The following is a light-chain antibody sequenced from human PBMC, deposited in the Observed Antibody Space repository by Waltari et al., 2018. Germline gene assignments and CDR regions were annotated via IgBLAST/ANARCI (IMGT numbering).Light chain of an antibody. CDR1: QDIGKY. V-gene: IGKV1-33*01. J-gene: IGKJ4*01. CDR3: QQYDSLSS. CDR2: DAS. Sequence: DIQMTQSPSSLSASVGDRVTITCQASQDIGKYLNWYQQIPGKAPKLLIYDASNLETGVPSRFSGSGSGTDFTFTISSLQPEDAALYYCQQYDSLSSFGGGTKVEIK.